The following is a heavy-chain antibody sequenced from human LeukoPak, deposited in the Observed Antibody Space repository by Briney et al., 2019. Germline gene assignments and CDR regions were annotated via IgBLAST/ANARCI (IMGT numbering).Heavy chain of an antibody. J-gene: IGHJ5*02. D-gene: IGHD2-15*01. V-gene: IGHV3-11*01. CDR1: GFTFSDYY. CDR2: ISSSGSTI. Sequence: GGSLRLSCAASGFTFSDYYMSWIRQAPGKGLEWVSYISSSGSTIYYADSVKGRFTISRDNAKNSLYLQMNSLRAEDTAVYYCARDEEYCSGGSCNANWFDPWGQGTLVTVSS. CDR3: ARDEEYCSGGSCNANWFDP.